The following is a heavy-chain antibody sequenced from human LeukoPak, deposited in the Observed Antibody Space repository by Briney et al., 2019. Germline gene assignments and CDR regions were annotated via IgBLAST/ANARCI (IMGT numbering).Heavy chain of an antibody. CDR2: IIPIFGTA. J-gene: IGHJ4*02. V-gene: IGHV1-69*01. CDR1: GGTFSSYA. D-gene: IGHD4-17*01. Sequence: SVKVSCKASGGTFSSYAISWVRQAPGQGLEWMGGIIPIFGTANYAQKFQGRVTITADESTSTAYMELSSLRSEDTAVYNCARSYDATAKPYYFDYWGQGTLVTVSS. CDR3: ARSYDATAKPYYFDY.